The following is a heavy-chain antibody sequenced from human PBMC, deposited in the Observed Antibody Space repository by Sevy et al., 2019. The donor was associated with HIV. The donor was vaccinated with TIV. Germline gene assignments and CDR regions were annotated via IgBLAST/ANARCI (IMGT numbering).Heavy chain of an antibody. CDR1: GYTFTGYY. CDR2: INPNSGGT. J-gene: IGHJ6*02. V-gene: IGHV1-2*02. D-gene: IGHD2-2*01. Sequence: ASVKVSCKASGYTFTGYYMHWVRQAPGQGLEWMGWINPNSGGTNYAQKFQGRVTMTRDTSISTAYMGLSRLRSDDTAVYYCARSIVVVPAAIYYYGMDVWGQGTTVTVSS. CDR3: ARSIVVVPAAIYYYGMDV.